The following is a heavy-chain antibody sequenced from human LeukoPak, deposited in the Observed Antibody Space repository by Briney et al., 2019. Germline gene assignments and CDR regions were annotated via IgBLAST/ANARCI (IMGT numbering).Heavy chain of an antibody. D-gene: IGHD6-19*01. CDR2: IFYSGNT. V-gene: IGHV4-39*02. CDR1: GVSISSSSYY. J-gene: IGHJ4*02. CDR3: ARRSSGGGLFDY. Sequence: PSETLSLTCTVSGVSISSSSYYWGWIRQPPGKGLEWIGSIFYSGNTYYNASLKSRVTISVDTSKNHFSLKLSSVTSADTAVYYCARRSSGGGLFDYWGQGTLVTVSS.